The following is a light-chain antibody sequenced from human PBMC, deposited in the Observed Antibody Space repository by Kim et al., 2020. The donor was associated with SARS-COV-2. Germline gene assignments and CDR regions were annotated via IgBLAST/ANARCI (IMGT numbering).Light chain of an antibody. V-gene: IGLV3-25*03. CDR1: AFPKQY. Sequence: VSQGKTARITGSGDAFPKQYGYWYQQKPGQAPLLVIYKDTARPSGIHERFSGSSSGTTVTLTISEVQAEDEADYYCQSADSYGSWVFGGGTQLTVL. CDR2: KDT. J-gene: IGLJ3*02. CDR3: QSADSYGSWV.